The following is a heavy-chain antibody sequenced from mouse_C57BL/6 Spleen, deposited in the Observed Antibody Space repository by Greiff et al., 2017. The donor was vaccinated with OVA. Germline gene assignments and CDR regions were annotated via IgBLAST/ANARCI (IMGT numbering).Heavy chain of an antibody. CDR3: ARRYGSSHWYFEV. CDR2: ISSGSSTI. D-gene: IGHD1-1*01. CDR1: GFTFSDYG. Sequence: EVKLVESGGGLVKPGGSLKLSCAASGFTFSDYGMHWVRQAPEKGLEWVAYISSGSSTIYYADTVKGRFNISRDNAKNTLFLQMTSLRSEDTAMYYCARRYGSSHWYFEVWGTGTTVTVSS. J-gene: IGHJ1*03. V-gene: IGHV5-17*01.